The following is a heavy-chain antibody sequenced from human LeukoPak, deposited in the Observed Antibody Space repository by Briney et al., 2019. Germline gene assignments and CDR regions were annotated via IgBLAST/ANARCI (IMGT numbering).Heavy chain of an antibody. J-gene: IGHJ4*02. V-gene: IGHV1-24*01. CDR3: AAGRGIVVVPAAIIFGY. Sequence: ASVKVSCKVSGYTLTELSMHWVRHAPGKGLEWMGGFDPEDGETIYAQKFQGRVTMTEDTSTDTAYMELSSLRSEDTAVYYCAAGRGIVVVPAAIIFGYWGQGTLVTVSS. D-gene: IGHD2-2*02. CDR1: GYTLTELS. CDR2: FDPEDGET.